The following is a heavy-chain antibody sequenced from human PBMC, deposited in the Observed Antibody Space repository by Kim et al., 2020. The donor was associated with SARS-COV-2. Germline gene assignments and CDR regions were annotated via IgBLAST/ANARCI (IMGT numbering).Heavy chain of an antibody. CDR1: GFTFSSYS. CDR3: ARAADYDFWSGYLWRYGMDV. D-gene: IGHD3-3*01. Sequence: GGSLRLSCAASGFTFSSYSMNWVRQAPGKGLEWVSSISSSSSYIYYADSVKGRFTISRDNAKNSLYLQMNSLRAEDTAVYYCARAADYDFWSGYLWRYGMDVWGQGTTVTVSS. J-gene: IGHJ6*02. V-gene: IGHV3-21*01. CDR2: ISSSSSYI.